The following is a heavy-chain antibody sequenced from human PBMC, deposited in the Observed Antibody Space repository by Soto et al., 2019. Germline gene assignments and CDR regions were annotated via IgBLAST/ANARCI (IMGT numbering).Heavy chain of an antibody. Sequence: QVQLVQSGAEVKKPGASVKVSCKASGYTFNIYGITWVRQAPGQGLEWMGWISGYNGNTYYAQKLQGRVTMTTDTSTSKAYMELKSLKSDDTAVYYCARGGSSSRRTDYWGQGTLVTVSS. CDR2: ISGYNGNT. CDR1: GYTFNIYG. CDR3: ARGGSSSRRTDY. V-gene: IGHV1-18*01. D-gene: IGHD6-6*01. J-gene: IGHJ4*02.